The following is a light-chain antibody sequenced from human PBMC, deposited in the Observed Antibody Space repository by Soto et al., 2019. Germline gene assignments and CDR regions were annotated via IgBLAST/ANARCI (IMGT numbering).Light chain of an antibody. CDR3: QQYNSYSRMYT. CDR2: KPS. J-gene: IGKJ2*01. Sequence: DIQMTQSPSTLSASVGDRVTITCRASQSISTWLAWYQQKPGKAPKVLIYKPSSLESGVPSRFTGSGSGTEFTLTISSLQPDDFATYYCQQYNSYSRMYTFGQGTKLEIK. V-gene: IGKV1-5*03. CDR1: QSISTW.